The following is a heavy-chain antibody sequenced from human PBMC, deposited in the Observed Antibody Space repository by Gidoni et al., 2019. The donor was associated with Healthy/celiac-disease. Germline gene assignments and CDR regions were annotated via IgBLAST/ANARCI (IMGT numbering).Heavy chain of an antibody. CDR1: GFTFSSYG. D-gene: IGHD5-12*01. Sequence: QVQLVESGGGVVQPGRSLRLSCAASGFTFSSYGMHWVRQAPGKGLEWVAVIWYDGSNKYYADSVKGRFTISRDNSKNTLYLQMNSLRAEDTTVYYCARDRAGGYNHPLIDYWGQGTLVTVSS. J-gene: IGHJ4*02. V-gene: IGHV3-33*01. CDR2: IWYDGSNK. CDR3: ARDRAGGYNHPLIDY.